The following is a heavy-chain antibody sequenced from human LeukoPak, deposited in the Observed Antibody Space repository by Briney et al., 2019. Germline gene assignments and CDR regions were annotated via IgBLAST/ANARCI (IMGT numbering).Heavy chain of an antibody. D-gene: IGHD1-14*01. V-gene: IGHV3-73*01. CDR3: TRPSSINYYGMDV. J-gene: IGHJ6*02. CDR1: GFTFSGSA. CDR2: IRSKANSYAT. Sequence: PGGSLGLSCAASGFTFSGSAMHWVRQASGKGLEWVGRIRSKANSYATAYAASVKGRFTISRDDSKNTAYLQMNSLKTEDTAVYYCTRPSSINYYGMDVWGQGTTVTVSS.